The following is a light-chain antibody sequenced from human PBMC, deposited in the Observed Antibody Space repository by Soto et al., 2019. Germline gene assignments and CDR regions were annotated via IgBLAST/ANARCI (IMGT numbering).Light chain of an antibody. Sequence: AIRMTQSPSSLSASTGDRVTITCRASQGISSYLAWYQQKPGKAPKLLIYAASTLQSGVPSRFSGSGSGTDFTLTISCLQSEDFATYYCQQYYSYHPTVGQGTMVDIK. V-gene: IGKV1-8*01. CDR2: AAS. J-gene: IGKJ1*01. CDR1: QGISSY. CDR3: QQYYSYHPT.